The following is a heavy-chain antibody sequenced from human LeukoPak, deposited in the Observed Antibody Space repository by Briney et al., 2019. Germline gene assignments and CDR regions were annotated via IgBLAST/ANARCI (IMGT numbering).Heavy chain of an antibody. CDR3: ARDHSQQQQLRRTRRTTNWFDP. CDR2: INPSGGST. CDR1: GYTFTSYY. D-gene: IGHD6-13*01. Sequence: GASVTVSCKASGYTFTSYYMHWVRQAPGQGLEWMGIINPSGGSTSYTQKFQGRVTMTRDTSTSTVYMELSSLRSEDTAVYYCARDHSQQQQLRRTRRTTNWFDPWGQGTLVTVSS. J-gene: IGHJ5*02. V-gene: IGHV1-46*01.